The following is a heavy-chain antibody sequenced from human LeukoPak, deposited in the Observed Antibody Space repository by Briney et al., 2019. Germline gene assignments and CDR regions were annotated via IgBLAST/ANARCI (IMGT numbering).Heavy chain of an antibody. CDR2: IYHNGGT. Sequence: PSETLSLTCTVSGGSIINYYWTWIRQPPGKGLEWIGSIYHNGGTNYNPSLESRVTMSVDTSKNQFFLKMTSVTAADTAVHYCAKVVSGWFDPWGQGTLVTVSS. J-gene: IGHJ5*02. CDR3: AKVVSGWFDP. V-gene: IGHV4-59*01. D-gene: IGHD6-19*01. CDR1: GGSIINYY.